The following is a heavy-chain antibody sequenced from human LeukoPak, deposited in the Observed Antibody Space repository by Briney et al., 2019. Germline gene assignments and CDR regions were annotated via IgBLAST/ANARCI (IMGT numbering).Heavy chain of an antibody. CDR2: IYTDGSGT. J-gene: IGHJ4*02. Sequence: GGSLRLSCAASGFTFSSYWMHWVRQAPGKGLVWVSRIYTDGSGTSYADSVKGRFTISRDNAKSTLYLQMNSLRAEDTAVYYCASAPGGPDFDYWSQGTLVTVSS. V-gene: IGHV3-74*01. CDR3: ASAPGGPDFDY. CDR1: GFTFSSYW. D-gene: IGHD2-15*01.